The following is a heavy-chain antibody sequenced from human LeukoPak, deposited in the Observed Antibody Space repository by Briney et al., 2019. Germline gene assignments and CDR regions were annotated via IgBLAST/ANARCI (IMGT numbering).Heavy chain of an antibody. CDR2: INAGNGNT. CDR3: ARGAAVAGTGFDY. J-gene: IGHJ4*02. D-gene: IGHD6-19*01. V-gene: IGHV1-3*01. Sequence: ASVKVSCKAPGYTFTSYAIYWVRQAPGQRLEWMGWINAGNGNTRYSQKFQGRVTITRDTSASTAYMELSSLRSEDTAVYYCARGAAVAGTGFDYWGQGTLVTVSS. CDR1: GYTFTSYA.